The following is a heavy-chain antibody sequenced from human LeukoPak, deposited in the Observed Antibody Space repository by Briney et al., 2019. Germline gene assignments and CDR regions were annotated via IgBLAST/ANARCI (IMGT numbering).Heavy chain of an antibody. Sequence: SGGSLRLSCAASGFTFGTYWMHWVRQAPGKGLVWVSHINNDGSYTSYADSVKGRSTIPRDNAKNTLYLQMNSLRAEDTAVYYCARDGSLVRGIMYDYWGQGTLVTVPS. J-gene: IGHJ4*02. D-gene: IGHD3-10*01. CDR2: INNDGSYT. CDR3: ARDGSLVRGIMYDY. CDR1: GFTFGTYW. V-gene: IGHV3-74*01.